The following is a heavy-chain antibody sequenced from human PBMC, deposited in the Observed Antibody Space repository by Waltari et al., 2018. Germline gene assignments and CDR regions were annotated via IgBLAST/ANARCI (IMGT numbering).Heavy chain of an antibody. Sequence: EVQLLESGGGLVQPGGSLRLSCAASGFTFSSYAMSWVRQAPGKGLEWVSAISGSCGSTYYADSVKGRFTISRDNSKNTLYLQMNSLRAEDTAVYYCAKVPPRGIGSGYLRTHFDYWGQGTLVTVSS. J-gene: IGHJ4*02. CDR2: ISGSCGST. D-gene: IGHD3-22*01. CDR1: GFTFSSYA. CDR3: AKVPPRGIGSGYLRTHFDY. V-gene: IGHV3-23*01.